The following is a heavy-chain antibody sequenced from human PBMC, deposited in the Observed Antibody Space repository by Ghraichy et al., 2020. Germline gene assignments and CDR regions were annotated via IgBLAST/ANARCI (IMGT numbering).Heavy chain of an antibody. J-gene: IGHJ6*02. CDR2: IYYNAST. CDR1: GGSISSYY. V-gene: IGHV4-59*08. Sequence: SETLSLTCTVSGGSISSYYWSWILQPPGKKLELIGYIYYNASTNYHPSLKSLVTISVHTSKNQFSLKLIPVTAADTAVYYCAILRVTGQYYYGMDVCFPGTTVTVSS. CDR3: AILRVTGQYYYGMDV. D-gene: IGHD1-14*01.